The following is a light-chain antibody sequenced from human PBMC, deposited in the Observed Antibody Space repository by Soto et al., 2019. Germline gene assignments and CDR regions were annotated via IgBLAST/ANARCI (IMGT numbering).Light chain of an antibody. J-gene: IGKJ1*01. CDR3: QQYNDRPGT. Sequence: EIVMTQSPATLSVSPGERATLSCRASQSVSNNLAWFQQKPGQAPRLLIYGASTRATGIPATFSGSGSGTEFTLTISSLQSEDFAVYYCQQYNDRPGTFGQGTKVDIK. CDR1: QSVSNN. CDR2: GAS. V-gene: IGKV3-15*01.